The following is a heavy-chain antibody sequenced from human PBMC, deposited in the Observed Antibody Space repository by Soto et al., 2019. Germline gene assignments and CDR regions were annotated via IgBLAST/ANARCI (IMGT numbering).Heavy chain of an antibody. Sequence: SETLSLTCTVYGGSISSYYWSWIRQPAGKGLEWIGRIYTSGSTNYNPSLKSRVTMSVDTSKNQFSLKLSSVTAADPAVYYCARTTMVRGVIIECRFDPWGQGTLVTVSS. CDR2: IYTSGST. J-gene: IGHJ5*02. D-gene: IGHD3-10*01. CDR3: ARTTMVRGVIIECRFDP. CDR1: GGSISSYY. V-gene: IGHV4-4*07.